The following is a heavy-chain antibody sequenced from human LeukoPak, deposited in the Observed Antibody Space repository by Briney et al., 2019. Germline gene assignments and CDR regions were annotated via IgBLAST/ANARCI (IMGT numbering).Heavy chain of an antibody. V-gene: IGHV5-51*01. Sequence: GESLKISCKGSGYIFSINWIGWVRQMPGKGLEWMGIIYPGDSDTRYNPSFRGQVIISADKSLSTAYLQWSSLKASDTAMYYCARRGAAPYFDYWGQGTLVTVSS. CDR2: IYPGDSDT. J-gene: IGHJ4*02. D-gene: IGHD6-6*01. CDR3: ARRGAAPYFDY. CDR1: GYIFSINW.